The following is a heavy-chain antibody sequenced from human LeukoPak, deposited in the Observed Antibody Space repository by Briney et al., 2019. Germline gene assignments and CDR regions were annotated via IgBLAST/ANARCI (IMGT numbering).Heavy chain of an antibody. CDR2: IYYSGST. Sequence: SETLSLTCTVSGGSISSYYWSWIRQPPGKGLEWVGYIYYSGSTNYNPSLKSRVTISVDSSKNQFSLKLSSVTAADTAVYYCAREKRGVTQYNWFDPWGQGTLVTVSS. CDR1: GGSISSYY. J-gene: IGHJ5*02. D-gene: IGHD3-10*01. V-gene: IGHV4-59*01. CDR3: AREKRGVTQYNWFDP.